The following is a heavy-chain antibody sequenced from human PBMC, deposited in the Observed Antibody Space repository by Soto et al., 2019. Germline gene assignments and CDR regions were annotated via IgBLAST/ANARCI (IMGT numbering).Heavy chain of an antibody. V-gene: IGHV4-39*01. Sequence: PSETLSLTCTVSGGSISSSSYYWGWIRQPPGKGLEWIGSIYYSGSTYYNPSLKSRVTISVDTSKNQFSLKLSSVTAADTAVYYCARLVAVAGTRMDYWGQGTLVTVSS. CDR2: IYYSGST. CDR3: ARLVAVAGTRMDY. J-gene: IGHJ4*02. CDR1: GGSISSSSYY. D-gene: IGHD6-19*01.